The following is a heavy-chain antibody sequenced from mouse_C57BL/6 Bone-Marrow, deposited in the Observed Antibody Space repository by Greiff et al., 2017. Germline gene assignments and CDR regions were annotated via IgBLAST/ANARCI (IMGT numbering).Heavy chain of an antibody. Sequence: EVQRVESVAELVRPGASVKLSCTASGFNIKNTYMHWVKQRPEQGLEWIGRIDPANGNTKSAPKFKGQATITANTSSNTAYLQLSSLTSEDTASYYCARGALTGYWYFDVWGTGTTVTVSS. CDR2: IDPANGNT. CDR3: ARGALTGYWYFDV. V-gene: IGHV14-3*01. CDR1: GFNIKNTY. J-gene: IGHJ1*03. D-gene: IGHD4-1*01.